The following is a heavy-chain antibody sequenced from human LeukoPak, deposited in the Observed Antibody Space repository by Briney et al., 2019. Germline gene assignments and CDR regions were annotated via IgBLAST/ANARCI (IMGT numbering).Heavy chain of an antibody. V-gene: IGHV3-9*01. Sequence: GRSLRLSCAASGFTFDDYAMHWVRQAPGKGLEWVSGISWNSGSIGYADSVKGRFTISRDSAKNSLYLQMNSLRAEDTALYYCAKGISEWLGDWFDPWGQGTLVTVSS. CDR3: AKGISEWLGDWFDP. CDR1: GFTFDDYA. D-gene: IGHD6-19*01. CDR2: ISWNSGSI. J-gene: IGHJ5*02.